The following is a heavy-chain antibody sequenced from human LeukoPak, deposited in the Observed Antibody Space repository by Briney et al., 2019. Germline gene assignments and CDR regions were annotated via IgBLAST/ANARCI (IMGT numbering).Heavy chain of an antibody. D-gene: IGHD3-22*01. CDR3: ARGSGSSGYWY. Sequence: SETLSLTCTVSGGSISSYYWSWIRQPPGKGLEWIGYVYYSGSTNYNPSLKSRVTISVDTSKNQFSLKLSSVTAADTAVYYCARGSGSSGYWYWGQRTLVTVSS. CDR2: VYYSGST. CDR1: GGSISSYY. J-gene: IGHJ4*02. V-gene: IGHV4-59*01.